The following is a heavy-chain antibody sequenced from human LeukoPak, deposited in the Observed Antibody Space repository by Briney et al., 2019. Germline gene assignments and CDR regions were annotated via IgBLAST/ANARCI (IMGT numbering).Heavy chain of an antibody. Sequence: GGALTLSCAASGFIFSTYGVSWVRQAPGKGREWRASIKYDGSETYHVDSMKGRFSISGDNAKNSLSLQMNSMRVEDTAVYYCARVEYSYGFWDSWGQGTLVSVSS. CDR2: IKYDGSET. CDR3: ARVEYSYGFWDS. J-gene: IGHJ5*01. CDR1: GFIFSTYG. V-gene: IGHV3-7*01. D-gene: IGHD5-18*01.